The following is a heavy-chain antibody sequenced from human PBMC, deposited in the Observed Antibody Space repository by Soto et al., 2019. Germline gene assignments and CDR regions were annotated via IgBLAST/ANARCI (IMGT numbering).Heavy chain of an antibody. V-gene: IGHV3-33*01. CDR3: ARGMGIAAAGTPADY. Sequence: GGSLRLSCAASGFTFSSYGMHWVRQAPGKGLEWVAVIWYDGSNKYYADSVKGRFTISRDNSKNTLYLQMNSLRAEDTAVYDCARGMGIAAAGTPADYWGQGTLVTVSS. J-gene: IGHJ4*02. CDR2: IWYDGSNK. CDR1: GFTFSSYG. D-gene: IGHD6-13*01.